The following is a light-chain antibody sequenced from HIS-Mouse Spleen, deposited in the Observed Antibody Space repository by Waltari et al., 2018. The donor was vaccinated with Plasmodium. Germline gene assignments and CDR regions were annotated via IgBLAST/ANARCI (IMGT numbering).Light chain of an antibody. V-gene: IGLV3-10*01. Sequence: SYELTQPPSVSVSPGQTARITCSGDALPKKYAYWYQQKSGPAPVLVTYEDSKRPSGFPDRFSGSSSGTMATLTISGAQVEDEADYYCYSTDSSGNHRVFGGGTKLTVL. J-gene: IGLJ3*02. CDR1: ALPKKY. CDR2: EDS. CDR3: YSTDSSGNHRV.